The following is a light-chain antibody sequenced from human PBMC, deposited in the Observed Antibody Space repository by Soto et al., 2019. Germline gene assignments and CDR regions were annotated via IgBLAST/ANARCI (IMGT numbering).Light chain of an antibody. V-gene: IGKV3-20*01. CDR2: AAS. CDR3: QLYGTSPFT. Sequence: EIVLTQSPGTLSLSPGERATLSCRASQSVSSSYLAWHQQKPGQAPRLLISAASSRATGIPDRFSGSGSGTDFTLTISRLEPEDFAVYYCQLYGTSPFTFGPGTKVDI. CDR1: QSVSSSY. J-gene: IGKJ3*01.